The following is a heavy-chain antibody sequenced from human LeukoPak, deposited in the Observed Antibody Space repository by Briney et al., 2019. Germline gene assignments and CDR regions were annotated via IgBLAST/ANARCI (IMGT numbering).Heavy chain of an antibody. CDR2: VSDVGST. V-gene: IGHV4-39*01. CDR1: GASISSSNYY. J-gene: IGHJ4*02. CDR3: ARQTGSGLFILP. D-gene: IGHD3/OR15-3a*01. Sequence: SETLSLTCTVSGASISSSNYYWGWIRQPPGKDLEWIGSVSDVGSTYYNASLKSQVSISIDTSKNQFSLRLTSVTAADTAVYYCARQTGSGLFILPGGQGTLVTVSS.